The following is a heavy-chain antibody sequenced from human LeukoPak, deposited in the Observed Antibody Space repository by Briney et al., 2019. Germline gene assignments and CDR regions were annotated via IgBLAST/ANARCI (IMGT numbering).Heavy chain of an antibody. Sequence: RPGGSLRLSCAASGFTFSSYEMNWVRQAPGKGLEWVSYISSSGSTIYYADSVKGRFTISRDNAKNSLYLQMNSLRAEDTAVYYCARDVGPTWINGAYFDYWGQGTLVTVSS. J-gene: IGHJ4*02. CDR3: ARDVGPTWINGAYFDY. CDR2: ISSSGSTI. CDR1: GFTFSSYE. D-gene: IGHD5-12*01. V-gene: IGHV3-48*03.